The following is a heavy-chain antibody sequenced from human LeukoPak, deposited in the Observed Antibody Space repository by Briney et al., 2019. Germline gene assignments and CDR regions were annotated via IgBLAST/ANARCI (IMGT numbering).Heavy chain of an antibody. CDR3: ARADTAVVYDAFDI. J-gene: IGHJ3*02. Sequence: SETLSLTCTVSGGSISSSSYYWGWIRQPPGKGLEWIGSIYYSGSTYYNPSLKSRVTISVDTSKNQFSLKLSSVTAADTAVYYCARADTAVVYDAFDIWGQGTMVTVSS. V-gene: IGHV4-39*07. D-gene: IGHD5-18*01. CDR2: IYYSGST. CDR1: GGSISSSSYY.